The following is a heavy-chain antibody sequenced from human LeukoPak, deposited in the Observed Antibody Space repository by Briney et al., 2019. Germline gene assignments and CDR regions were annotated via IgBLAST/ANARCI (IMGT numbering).Heavy chain of an antibody. Sequence: GGSLRLSCAASGFTLSSFGINWVRQAPGRGLEWVSYISSGGTTIYYAESVQGRFIISRDNAEYSLFLQMSDLTAEDTAIYYCARGGLGSWTFDSWGQETLVTVSS. D-gene: IGHD1-26*01. V-gene: IGHV3-48*04. CDR2: ISSGGTTI. CDR1: GFTLSSFG. CDR3: ARGGLGSWTFDS. J-gene: IGHJ4*02.